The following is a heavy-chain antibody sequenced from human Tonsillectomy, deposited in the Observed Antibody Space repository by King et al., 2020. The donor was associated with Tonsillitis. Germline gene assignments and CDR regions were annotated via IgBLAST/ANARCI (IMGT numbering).Heavy chain of an antibody. CDR3: ARDATKYYGMDV. Sequence: VQLVESGGGLIQPGGSLRLSCAASGVTVSSNYMSWVRQAPGKGLEWVSVIYSGGGGGTYYADSVKGRFTSSRDNSKNTLYLQMNSLRAEDTAVYYCARDATKYYGMDVWGQGTTVTVSS. CDR1: GVTVSSNY. D-gene: IGHD1-1*01. V-gene: IGHV3-53*01. CDR2: IYSGGGGGT. J-gene: IGHJ6*02.